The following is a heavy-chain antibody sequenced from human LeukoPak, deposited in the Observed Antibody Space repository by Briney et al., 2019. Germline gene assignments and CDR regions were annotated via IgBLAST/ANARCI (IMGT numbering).Heavy chain of an antibody. V-gene: IGHV4-34*01. CDR1: GGSFSGYY. CDR2: INHSGST. J-gene: IGHJ6*03. CDR3: ATSYDSSGYPGVYYYYMDV. Sequence: PSETLSLTCIVYGGSFSGYYWSWIRQPPGKGLEWIGEINHSGSTNYNPSLKSRVTISVDTSKNQFSLKLSSVTAADTAVYYCATSYDSSGYPGVYYYYMDVWGKGTTVTVSS. D-gene: IGHD3-22*01.